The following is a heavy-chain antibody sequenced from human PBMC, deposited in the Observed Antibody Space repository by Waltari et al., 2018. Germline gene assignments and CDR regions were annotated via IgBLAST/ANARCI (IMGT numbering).Heavy chain of an antibody. J-gene: IGHJ3*02. D-gene: IGHD3-9*01. V-gene: IGHV4-59*01. Sequence: QVQLQESGPGLVKPSETLSLTCTVSGGSISSYYWSWIRQPPGKGLEWIGYIYYSGSTNYNPSLKSRVTISVDTSKNQFSLKLSSVTAADTAVYYCARASRLRYFDKLDAFDIWGQGTMVTVSS. CDR3: ARASRLRYFDKLDAFDI. CDR2: IYYSGST. CDR1: GGSISSYY.